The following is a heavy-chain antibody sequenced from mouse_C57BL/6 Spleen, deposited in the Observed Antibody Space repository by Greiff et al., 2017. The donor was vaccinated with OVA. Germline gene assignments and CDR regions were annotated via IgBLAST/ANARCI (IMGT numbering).Heavy chain of an antibody. Sequence: VQLQQSGAGLVRPGASVKLSCTASGFNIKDDYMHWVKQRPEQGLEWIGWIDPESGDTEYAAKFKGQATITADTSCNTPYLQISSLTSEDTAVYYCTTGGGGRGAMDYWGQGTSVTVSS. V-gene: IGHV14-4*01. J-gene: IGHJ4*01. CDR3: TTGGGGRGAMDY. CDR2: IDPESGDT. CDR1: GFNIKDDY.